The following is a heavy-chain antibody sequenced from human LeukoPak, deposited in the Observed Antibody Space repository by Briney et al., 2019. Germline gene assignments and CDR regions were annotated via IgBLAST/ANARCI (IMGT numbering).Heavy chain of an antibody. CDR3: AREGPYSSGWLLDY. V-gene: IGHV1-69*13. Sequence: SVKVSCKASGGTFSSYAISWVRQATGQGLEWMGGIIPIFGTANYAQKFQGRVTITADESTSTAYMELSSLRSEDTAVYYCAREGPYSSGWLLDYWGQGTLVTVSS. D-gene: IGHD6-19*01. CDR1: GGTFSSYA. CDR2: IIPIFGTA. J-gene: IGHJ4*02.